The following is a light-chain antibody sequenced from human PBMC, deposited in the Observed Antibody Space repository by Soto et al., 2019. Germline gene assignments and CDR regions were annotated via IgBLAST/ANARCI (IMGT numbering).Light chain of an antibody. CDR1: QSVSSY. CDR3: QQRNNWPPWT. V-gene: IGKV3-11*01. Sequence: EIVLTQSPATLSLSPGERATLSCRASQSVSSYLAWYQKKPGQAPRLLIYDASNRATGIPARFSGSGSGTDFTLTISSLETEDSAVYYCQQRNNWPPWTFGQGTNVYIK. J-gene: IGKJ1*01. CDR2: DAS.